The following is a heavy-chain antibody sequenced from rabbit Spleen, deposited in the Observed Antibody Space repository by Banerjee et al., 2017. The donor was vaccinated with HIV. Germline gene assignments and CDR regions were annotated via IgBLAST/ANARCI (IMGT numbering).Heavy chain of an antibody. J-gene: IGHJ6*01. D-gene: IGHD8-1*01. CDR3: ARDTGSSFSSYGMDL. Sequence: QEQLVESGGGLVQPEGSLTLTCTASGFSFSSSYYMYWVRQAPGKGLEWIACIAGSSSGFTYSATWAKGRFTCSKTSSTTVTLQMTSLTVADTATYFCARDTGSSFSSYGMDLWGPGTLVTVS. CDR2: IAGSSSGFT. V-gene: IGHV1S45*01. CDR1: GFSFSSSYY.